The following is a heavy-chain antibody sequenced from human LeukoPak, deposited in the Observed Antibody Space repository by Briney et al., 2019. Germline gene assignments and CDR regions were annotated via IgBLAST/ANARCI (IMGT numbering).Heavy chain of an antibody. V-gene: IGHV4-4*07. CDR2: IYGDGTI. D-gene: IGHD3-10*01. CDR1: GGSIIKYY. Sequence: PSETLSLTCAVSGGSIIKYYWSWVRQPAGKGLEWIGRIYGDGTITYNPSLKSRLTMSVDTSKNQFSLRLTSVTAADTAMYYCTRDSGTTGEVKFDPWGQGTLVTVSS. J-gene: IGHJ5*02. CDR3: TRDSGTTGEVKFDP.